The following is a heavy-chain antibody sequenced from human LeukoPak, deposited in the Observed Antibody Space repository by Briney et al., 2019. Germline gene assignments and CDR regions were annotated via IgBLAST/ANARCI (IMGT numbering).Heavy chain of an antibody. J-gene: IGHJ4*02. CDR2: ISGSGGST. Sequence: GGSLRLSCAASGFTFSSYWMSWVRQAPGKGLEWVSAISGSGGSTYYADSVKGRFTISRDNSKNTLYLQMNSLRAEDTAVYYCASSYSSGYSQYYFDYWGQGTLVTVSS. CDR1: GFTFSSYW. CDR3: ASSYSSGYSQYYFDY. D-gene: IGHD3-22*01. V-gene: IGHV3-23*01.